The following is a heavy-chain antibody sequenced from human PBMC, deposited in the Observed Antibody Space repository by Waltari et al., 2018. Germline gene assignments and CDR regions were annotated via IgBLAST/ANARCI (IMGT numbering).Heavy chain of an antibody. CDR2: IYPSDSDT. CDR3: ARLFGFGNNADY. Sequence: EVQLVQSGAEMKKPGQSLKLSCKLSGYSSTRYWIAWVRQMSGKGLEWMAMIYPSDSDTRYSPSFQGQVTISVDKSTSTAYLQWNSLRASDTAVYFCARLFGFGNNADYWGQGTLVTVSS. D-gene: IGHD3-3*01. CDR1: GYSSTRYW. J-gene: IGHJ4*02. V-gene: IGHV5-51*01.